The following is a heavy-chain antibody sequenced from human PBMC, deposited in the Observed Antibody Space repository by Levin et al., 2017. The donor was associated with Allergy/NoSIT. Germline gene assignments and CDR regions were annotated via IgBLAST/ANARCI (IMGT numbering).Heavy chain of an antibody. CDR1: GYTLTELS. CDR3: ATGPNYYDSSGYYYYY. CDR2: FDPEDGET. Sequence: GESLKISCKVSGYTLTELSMHWVRQAPGKGLEWMGGFDPEDGETIYAQKFQGRVTMTEDTSTDTAYMELSSLRSEDTAVYYCATGPNYYDSSGYYYYYWGQGTLVTVSS. D-gene: IGHD3-22*01. J-gene: IGHJ4*02. V-gene: IGHV1-24*01.